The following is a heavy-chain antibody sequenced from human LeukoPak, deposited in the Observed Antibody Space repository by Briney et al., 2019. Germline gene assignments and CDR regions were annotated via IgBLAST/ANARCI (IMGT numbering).Heavy chain of an antibody. Sequence: SETLSLTCAVSGGSISSGGYSWSWIRQPPGKGLEWIGYIYHSGSTYYNPSLKSRVTISVDTSKNQFSLKLSSVTAADTAVYYCACCLVGATGGWFDPWGQGTLVTVSS. J-gene: IGHJ5*02. V-gene: IGHV4-30-2*01. D-gene: IGHD1-26*01. CDR1: GGSISSGGYS. CDR3: ACCLVGATGGWFDP. CDR2: IYHSGST.